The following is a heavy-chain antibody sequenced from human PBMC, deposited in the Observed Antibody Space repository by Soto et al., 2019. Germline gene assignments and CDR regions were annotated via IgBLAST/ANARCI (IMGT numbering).Heavy chain of an antibody. J-gene: IGHJ4*02. Sequence: QVHLVQSGAEVKKPGASVKVSCKGSGYTFTTYGITWVRQAPGQGLEWMGWISAHNGNTNYAQKLQGRVTGTRDTSTSTAYMALMSLRSDDPAVYYCARGRYGDYWGQGALVTVSS. CDR1: GYTFTTYG. CDR3: ARGRYGDY. V-gene: IGHV1-18*01. CDR2: ISAHNGNT. D-gene: IGHD1-1*01.